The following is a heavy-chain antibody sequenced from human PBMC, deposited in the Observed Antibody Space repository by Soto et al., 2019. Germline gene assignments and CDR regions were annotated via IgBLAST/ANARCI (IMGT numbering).Heavy chain of an antibody. CDR2: INYRGSS. J-gene: IGHJ6*02. CDR3: VRGQPHRITIFEVVIRSYDYGMDV. V-gene: IGHV4-34*01. D-gene: IGHD3-3*02. Sequence: SETLSLTCAVYGGSFTGYYWTWIRQTPGKGLEWIGEINYRGSSYYNPSLESQISMAVDTSKNQFSLKLRSVTAADTAVYFCVRGQPHRITIFEVVIRSYDYGMDVWGQGTTVTVSS. CDR1: GGSFTGYY.